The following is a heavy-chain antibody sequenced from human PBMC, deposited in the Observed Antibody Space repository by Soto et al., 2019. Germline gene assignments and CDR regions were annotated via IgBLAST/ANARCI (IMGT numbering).Heavy chain of an antibody. D-gene: IGHD4-17*01. J-gene: IGHJ5*02. CDR1: GGSISSSSYY. V-gene: IGHV4-61*05. Sequence: SETLSLTCTVSGGSISSSSYYWGWIRQPPGKGLEWIGYIYYSGSTNYNPSLKSRVTISVDTSKNQFSLKLSSVTAADTAVYYCAREENYGDYLNWFDPWGQGTLVTVSS. CDR2: IYYSGST. CDR3: AREENYGDYLNWFDP.